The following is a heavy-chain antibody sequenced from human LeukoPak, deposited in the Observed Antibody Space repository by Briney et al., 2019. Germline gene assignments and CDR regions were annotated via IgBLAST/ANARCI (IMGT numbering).Heavy chain of an antibody. Sequence: ASVKVSCKTSGYTFTSYGISWVRQAPGQGLEWMGWISAYNGNTNYAQKHQGRVTMTTDTATSTAYMELRSLRSDDTAVYYCARDQSGSYPAPIVYWGQGTLVTVSS. D-gene: IGHD1-26*01. J-gene: IGHJ4*02. CDR1: GYTFTSYG. V-gene: IGHV1-18*01. CDR3: ARDQSGSYPAPIVY. CDR2: ISAYNGNT.